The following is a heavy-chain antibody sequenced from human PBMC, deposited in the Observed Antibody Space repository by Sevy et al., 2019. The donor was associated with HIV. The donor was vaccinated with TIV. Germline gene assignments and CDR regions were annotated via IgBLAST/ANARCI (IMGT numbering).Heavy chain of an antibody. D-gene: IGHD2-15*01. V-gene: IGHV1-18*01. J-gene: IGHJ3*02. CDR3: ARYCSGGSCYSGAFDI. CDR1: GYTFTSYG. CDR2: ISAYNGNT. Sequence: ASVKVSCKASGYTFTSYGISWVRQAPGQGLEGMGWISAYNGNTNYAQKLQGRVTMTTDTSTSTAYMELRSLRSDDTAVYYCARYCSGGSCYSGAFDIWGQGTMVTVSS.